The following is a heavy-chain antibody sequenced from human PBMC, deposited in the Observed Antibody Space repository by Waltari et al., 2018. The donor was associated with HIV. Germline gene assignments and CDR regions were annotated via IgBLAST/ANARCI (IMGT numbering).Heavy chain of an antibody. D-gene: IGHD3-3*01. V-gene: IGHV4-30-4*01. CDR2: IYYSGST. CDR1: GGSISSGDYY. CDR3: ARDVSRFLEGGWFDP. J-gene: IGHJ5*02. Sequence: QVQLQESGPGLVKPSQTLSLTCTVSGGSISSGDYYWSWIRQPPGKGLEWIGYIYYSGSTYYNPSLKSRVTISVDTSKNQFSLKLSSVTAADTAVYYCARDVSRFLEGGWFDPWGQGTLVTVSS.